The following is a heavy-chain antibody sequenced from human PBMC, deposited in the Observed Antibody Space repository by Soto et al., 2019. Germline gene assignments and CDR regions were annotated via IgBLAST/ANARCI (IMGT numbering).Heavy chain of an antibody. V-gene: IGHV4-30-4*01. D-gene: IGHD2-2*01. CDR3: ALALVVPAASTPDYYYYGMDV. CDR1: GGSISSGDYY. J-gene: IGHJ6*02. Sequence: SETLSLTCTVSGGSISSGDYYWSWIRQPPGKGLEWIGYIYYSGSTYYNPSLKSRVTISVDMSKNQFSLKLSSVTAADTAVYYCALALVVPAASTPDYYYYGMDVWGQGTTVTVS. CDR2: IYYSGST.